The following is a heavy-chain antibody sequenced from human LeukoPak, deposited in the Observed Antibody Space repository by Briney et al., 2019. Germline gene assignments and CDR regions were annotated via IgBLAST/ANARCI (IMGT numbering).Heavy chain of an antibody. CDR2: IYYSGST. CDR1: GGSISSSSYY. V-gene: IGHV4-39*01. D-gene: IGHD1-14*01. CDR3: ARTSATAYSFFDY. Sequence: PSETLSLTCTVSGGSISSSSYYWGWIRQPPGKGLEWIGSIYYSGSTYYNPSLKSRVTISVDTSKNQFSLKLSSVTAADTAVYFCARTSATAYSFFDYWGQGTLVTVSS. J-gene: IGHJ4*02.